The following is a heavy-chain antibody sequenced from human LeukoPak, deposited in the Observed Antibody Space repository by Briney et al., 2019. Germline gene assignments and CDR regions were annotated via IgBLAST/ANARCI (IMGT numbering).Heavy chain of an antibody. CDR2: ISAYNGNT. J-gene: IGHJ4*02. D-gene: IGHD3-3*01. V-gene: IGHV1-18*01. CDR1: GYTFTSYG. CDR3: ARAWDDFWSGYYTGFDY. Sequence: ASVTVSCKASGYTFTSYGISWVRQAPGQGLEWMGWISAYNGNTNYAQKLQGRVTMTTDTSTSTAYMELRSLRSDDTAVYYCARAWDDFWSGYYTGFDYWGQGTLVTVSS.